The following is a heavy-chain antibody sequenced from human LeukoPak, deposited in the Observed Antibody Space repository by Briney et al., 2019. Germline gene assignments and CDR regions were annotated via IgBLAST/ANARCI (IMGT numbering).Heavy chain of an antibody. D-gene: IGHD5-24*01. CDR3: AREHRWLQSLYYFDY. J-gene: IGHJ4*02. V-gene: IGHV1-18*01. CDR1: GYSFTSYG. Sequence: GASVKVSCKASGYSFTSYGISWVRQAPGQGLEWMGWINAYNGNTNYAQKLQGRVTMTTDTSTSTAYMELKSLRSDDTAAYYCAREHRWLQSLYYFDYWGQGTLVTVSS. CDR2: INAYNGNT.